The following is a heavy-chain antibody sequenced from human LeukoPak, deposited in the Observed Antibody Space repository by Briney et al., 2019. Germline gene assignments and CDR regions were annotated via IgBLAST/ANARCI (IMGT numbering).Heavy chain of an antibody. Sequence: GASVKVSCKASGYTFTGYYMHWVRQAPGQGLEWMGWINPNSGGTNYAQKFQGWVTMTRDTSISTAYMELSRLRSDDTAVYYCARGGTGAAAGIKGSPDYWGQGTLVTVSS. V-gene: IGHV1-2*04. CDR3: ARGGTGAAAGIKGSPDY. CDR2: INPNSGGT. CDR1: GYTFTGYY. J-gene: IGHJ4*02. D-gene: IGHD6-13*01.